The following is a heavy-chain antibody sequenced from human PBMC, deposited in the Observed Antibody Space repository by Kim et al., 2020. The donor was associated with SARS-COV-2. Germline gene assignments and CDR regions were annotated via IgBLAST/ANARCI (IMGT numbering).Heavy chain of an antibody. V-gene: IGHV3-48*03. D-gene: IGHD2-15*01. CDR2: ISSSGSTI. Sequence: GGSLRLSCAASGFTFSSYEMNWVRQAPGKGLEWVSYISSSGSTIYYADPVKGRFTIATDNAKNSLYLQMNSLRAEDTAVYYCARSPYIVVVVAATHGIYFEDWGQGTLATVSS. J-gene: IGHJ4*02. CDR1: GFTFSSYE. CDR3: ARSPYIVVVVAATHGIYFED.